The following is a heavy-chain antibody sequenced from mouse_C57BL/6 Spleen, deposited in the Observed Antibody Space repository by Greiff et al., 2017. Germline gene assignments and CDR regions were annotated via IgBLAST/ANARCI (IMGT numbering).Heavy chain of an antibody. V-gene: IGHV1-76*01. CDR1: GYTFTDYY. CDR3: ARDGYYY. D-gene: IGHD2-3*01. Sequence: VKLMESGAELVRPGASVKLSCKASGYTFTDYYINWVKQRPGQGLEWIARIYPGSGNTYYNEKFKGKATLTAEKSSSTAYMQLSSLTSEDSAVYFCARDGYYYWGQGTTLTVSS. CDR2: IYPGSGNT. J-gene: IGHJ2*01.